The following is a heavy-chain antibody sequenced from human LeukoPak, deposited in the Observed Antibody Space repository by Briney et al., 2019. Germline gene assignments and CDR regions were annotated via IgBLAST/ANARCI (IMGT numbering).Heavy chain of an antibody. CDR1: GFTFSNHW. D-gene: IGHD6-13*01. V-gene: IGHV3-7*01. CDR2: MKQDGSEK. CDR3: ARDAAVQQLGYYYYYMDV. J-gene: IGHJ6*03. Sequence: GGSLRLSCAASGFTFSNHWMTWVRQAPGKGLEWVANMKQDGSEKYYVDSVKGRFTISRDNAKNSLYLQMNSLRAEDTAVYYCARDAAVQQLGYYYYYMDVWGKGTTVTVSS.